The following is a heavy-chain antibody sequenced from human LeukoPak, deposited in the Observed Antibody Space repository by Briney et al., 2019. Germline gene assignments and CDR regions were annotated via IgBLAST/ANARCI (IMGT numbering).Heavy chain of an antibody. Sequence: GSLRLSCAASGFTFSSYSMNWVRQAPGKGLEWVSYISSSGSTIYYADSVKGRFTISRDNAKNSLYLQMNSLRAEDTAVYYCAREGGEWELLRTFDYWGQGTLVTVSS. V-gene: IGHV3-48*04. J-gene: IGHJ4*02. CDR3: AREGGEWELLRTFDY. CDR1: GFTFSSYS. CDR2: ISSSGSTI. D-gene: IGHD1-26*01.